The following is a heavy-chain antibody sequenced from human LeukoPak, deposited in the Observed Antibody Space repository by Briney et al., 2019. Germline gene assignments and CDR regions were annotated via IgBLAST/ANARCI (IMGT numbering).Heavy chain of an antibody. CDR3: ARAQWELRVWFDP. V-gene: IGHV1-69*13. CDR1: GGTFGSYA. Sequence: SVKVSCKASGGTFGSYAISWVRQAPGQGLEWMGGIIPIFGTANYAQKFQGRVTITADESTSTAYMELSSLRSEDTAVYYCARAQWELRVWFDPWGQGTLVTVSS. D-gene: IGHD1-26*01. CDR2: IIPIFGTA. J-gene: IGHJ5*02.